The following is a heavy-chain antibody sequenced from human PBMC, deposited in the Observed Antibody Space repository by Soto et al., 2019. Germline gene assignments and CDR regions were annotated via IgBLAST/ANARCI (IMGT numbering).Heavy chain of an antibody. Sequence: SQTLSLTCAISGDSVSSNSAVWNWIRQSPSRGLEWLGRTYYRSQWHYEYAVFVQSRISIDPDTSKNHFSLQLNSVTPEDTAAYYCVRLVGNSWLDHWGQGTLVTVSS. CDR1: GDSVSSNSAV. CDR2: TYYRSQWHY. V-gene: IGHV6-1*01. CDR3: VRLVGNSWLDH. J-gene: IGHJ4*02. D-gene: IGHD4-4*01.